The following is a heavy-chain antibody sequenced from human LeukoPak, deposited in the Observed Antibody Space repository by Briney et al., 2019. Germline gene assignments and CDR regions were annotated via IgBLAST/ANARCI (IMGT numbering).Heavy chain of an antibody. CDR2: IYYGGST. CDR1: GGSISSYY. CDR3: ARHGQLSSSWYWSWFDP. V-gene: IGHV4-59*01. Sequence: PSETLSLTCTVSGGSISSYYWSWIRQPPGKGLEWIGYIYYGGSTNYNPSLKSRVTISVDTSKNQFSLKLSSVTAADTAVYYCARHGQLSSSWYWSWFDPWAREPWSPSPQ. D-gene: IGHD6-13*01. J-gene: IGHJ5*02.